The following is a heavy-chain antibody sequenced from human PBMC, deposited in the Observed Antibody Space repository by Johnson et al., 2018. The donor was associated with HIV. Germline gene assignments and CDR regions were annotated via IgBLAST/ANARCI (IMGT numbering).Heavy chain of an antibody. V-gene: IGHV3-64*04. Sequence: QVQLVESGGGLIQPGGSLRLSCAASGFTVSTYYMTWVRQASGTGLAYVSAISSNGGSTSYAYSVKGRFTISRDNSKNTLYLQMNSLRAEDTAGYYCATEGWAAAQEGWGAFDIWGQGTMVTVSS. D-gene: IGHD6-13*01. CDR2: ISSNGGST. CDR1: GFTVSTYY. CDR3: ATEGWAAAQEGWGAFDI. J-gene: IGHJ3*02.